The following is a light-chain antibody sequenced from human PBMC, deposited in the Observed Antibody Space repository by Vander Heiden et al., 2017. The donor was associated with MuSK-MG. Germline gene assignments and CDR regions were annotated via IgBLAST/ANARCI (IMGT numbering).Light chain of an antibody. CDR1: QSISSY. CDR2: AAS. V-gene: IGKV1-39*01. J-gene: IGKJ1*01. Sequence: DTQMTQSPSSLSASVGDRVTITCRASQSISSYLSWYQQKPGKAPKLLIYAASSLQSGVPSRFSGSGSGTDFTLTISRLQPEDFATYYCQQRDSTPWTFGQGTKVEIK. CDR3: QQRDSTPWT.